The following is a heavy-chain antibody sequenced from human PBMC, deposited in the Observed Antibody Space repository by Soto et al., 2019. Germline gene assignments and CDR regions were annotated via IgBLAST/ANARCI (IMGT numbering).Heavy chain of an antibody. CDR1: EGTFNSYA. V-gene: IGHV1-69*01. D-gene: IGHD6-13*01. Sequence: QAQAVQSGAEVRKPGSSVKLSCKASEGTFNSYAIAWVRQAPGQGLEWMGGIIPYYNTLNYAQKFQDRVTISADDSTNTVYMQLSSLRSDDTALYFCASGASRWYPYFFDSWAQGTLVTVSS. J-gene: IGHJ4*02. CDR2: IIPYYNTL. CDR3: ASGASRWYPYFFDS.